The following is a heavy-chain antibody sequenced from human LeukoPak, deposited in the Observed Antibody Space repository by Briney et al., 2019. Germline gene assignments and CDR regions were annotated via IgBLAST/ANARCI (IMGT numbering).Heavy chain of an antibody. CDR2: INSDGRST. V-gene: IGHV3-74*01. J-gene: IGHJ3*02. D-gene: IGHD3-3*01. Sequence: PGGSLRLSCAASGFTFSSYWMHWVRHAPGKGLVWVSRINSDGRSTNYADSVKGRFTISRDNAKNTLYLQMNSLRAEDTAVYYCARAIFGVVDDAFDIWGQGTMVTVSS. CDR1: GFTFSSYW. CDR3: ARAIFGVVDDAFDI.